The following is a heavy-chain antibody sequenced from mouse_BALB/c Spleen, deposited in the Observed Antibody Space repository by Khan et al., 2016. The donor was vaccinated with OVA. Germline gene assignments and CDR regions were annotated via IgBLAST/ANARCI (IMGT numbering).Heavy chain of an antibody. CDR1: GYAFSRYW. D-gene: IGHD2-1*01. CDR2: IYPGDGDT. V-gene: IGHV1-80*01. J-gene: IGHJ3*01. Sequence: QVQLQQSGAELVRPGSSVKISCKASGYAFSRYWMNWVKQRPGQGLEWIGQIYPGDGDTNYNGKFKGKATLTADKSSSTAYMQLSSLTSEDSAVYFWARDYGNGFAYWGQGTLVTVSA. CDR3: ARDYGNGFAY.